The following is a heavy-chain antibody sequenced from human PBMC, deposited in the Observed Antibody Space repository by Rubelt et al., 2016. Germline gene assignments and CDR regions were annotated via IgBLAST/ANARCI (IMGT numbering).Heavy chain of an antibody. D-gene: IGHD3-22*01. V-gene: IGHV1-24*01. CDR1: GYTFTELS. Sequence: QVQLVQSGAEVKKPGASVKVSCKVSGYTFTELSMHWVRQAPGKGLEWMGGFDPEDGETIYAQKFQGRVTRTQYRSTGPAYMELKSLRSEDTAVYYCATFYGSGYYVFDYWGQGTLVTVSS. J-gene: IGHJ4*02. CDR3: ATFYGSGYYVFDY. CDR2: FDPEDGET.